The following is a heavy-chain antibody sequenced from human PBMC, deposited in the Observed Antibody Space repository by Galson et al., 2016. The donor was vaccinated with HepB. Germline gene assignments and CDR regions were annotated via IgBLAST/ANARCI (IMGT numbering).Heavy chain of an antibody. CDR2: IRSKAYGGTT. CDR1: GFTFGDYA. J-gene: IGHJ3*02. V-gene: IGHV3-49*03. D-gene: IGHD6-19*01. Sequence: SLRLSCAASGFTFGDYAMSWFRQAPGKGLEWVGFIRSKAYGGTTEYAASVKGRFTISRDDSKSIAYLQMNSLKTEDTAVYYCTRSSSGWPPGAFDIWGQGTMVTVSS. CDR3: TRSSSGWPPGAFDI.